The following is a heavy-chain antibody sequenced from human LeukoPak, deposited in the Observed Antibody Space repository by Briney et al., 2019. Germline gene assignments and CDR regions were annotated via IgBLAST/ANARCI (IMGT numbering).Heavy chain of an antibody. CDR3: TRPASRSGYYSYYMDV. CDR2: IRSKANSYAT. J-gene: IGHJ6*03. CDR1: GFTFSGSA. V-gene: IGHV3-73*01. Sequence: SGGSLRLSCAASGFTFSGSAMHWVRQACGKGLEWVGRIRSKANSYATAYAASVKGRFTISRDDSKNTAYLQMNSLKTEDTAVYYCTRPASRSGYYSYYMDVWGKGTTVTVSS. D-gene: IGHD3-3*01.